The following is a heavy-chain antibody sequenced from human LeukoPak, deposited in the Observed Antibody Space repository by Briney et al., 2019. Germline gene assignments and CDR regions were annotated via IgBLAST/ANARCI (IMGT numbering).Heavy chain of an antibody. D-gene: IGHD3-10*01. CDR3: ARRVYTYYFDY. V-gene: IGHV4-34*01. CDR1: GGSFSGYY. Sequence: SSETLSLTCAVYGGSFSGYYCSWIRQPPGKGLEWIGEINHSGSTNYNPSLKSRVTISVDTSKNQFSLKLSSVTAADTAVYYCARRVYTYYFDYWGQRTLVTVSS. J-gene: IGHJ4*02. CDR2: INHSGST.